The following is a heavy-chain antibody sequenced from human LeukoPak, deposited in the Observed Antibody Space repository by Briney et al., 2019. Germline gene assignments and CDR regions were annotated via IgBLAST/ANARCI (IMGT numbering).Heavy chain of an antibody. V-gene: IGHV3-48*03. CDR1: GFTFSTYE. J-gene: IGHJ5*02. Sequence: GGSLRLSCAASGFTFSTYEMNWVRQAPGKGLEWLSYIIGDGTTTQYADSVRDRFTISRDNDKNSLYLQMNSLRADDTAVYYCVRDRGGTYSGDNLSDLWGQGTLVTVSS. CDR3: VRDRGGTYSGDNLSDL. D-gene: IGHD1/OR15-1a*01. CDR2: IIGDGTTT.